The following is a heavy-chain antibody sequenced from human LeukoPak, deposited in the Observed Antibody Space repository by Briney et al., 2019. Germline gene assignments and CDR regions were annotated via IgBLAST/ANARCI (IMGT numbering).Heavy chain of an antibody. V-gene: IGHV4-39*01. CDR2: MYYSGST. J-gene: IGHJ4*02. CDR3: ARYGRMGTINPSY. CDR1: GGSISNSSYY. D-gene: IGHD5-24*01. Sequence: SETLSLACTVSGGSISNSSYYWGWIRQPPGKGLECIGSMYYSGSTYYNPSLKSRATISVDTSKNQFSPKLSSVTAADTAVYYCARYGRMGTINPSYWGQGTLVTVSS.